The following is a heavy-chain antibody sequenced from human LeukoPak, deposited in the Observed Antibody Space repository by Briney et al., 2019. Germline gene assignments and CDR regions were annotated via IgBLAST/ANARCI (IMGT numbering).Heavy chain of an antibody. D-gene: IGHD3-3*01. CDR1: GYTFSNYG. J-gene: IGHJ4*02. CDR2: ISGYNGNT. CDR3: ARIHDFWHGYRGVFHDY. V-gene: IGHV1-18*01. Sequence: ASVKVSCKTSGYTFSNYGVSWVRQAPGQGLEWMGWISGYNGNTDYGQKFQGRVTMTTDTSTTTVYMELRSLRFDDTAVYYCARIHDFWHGYRGVFHDYWGQGTLVTVSS.